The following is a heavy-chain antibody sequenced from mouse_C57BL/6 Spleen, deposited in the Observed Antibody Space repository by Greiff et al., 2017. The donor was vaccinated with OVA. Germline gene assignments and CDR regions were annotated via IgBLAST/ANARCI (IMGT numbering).Heavy chain of an antibody. Sequence: EVQLQQSGPELVKPGASVKISCKASGYTFTDYYMNWVQQSHGKSLEWIGDINPNNGGTSYNQKFKGKATLTVAKSSSPAYMELRSLTSEDSAVYYCARGDYYGSSHYFDYWGQGTTLTVSS. D-gene: IGHD1-1*01. CDR1: GYTFTDYY. V-gene: IGHV1-26*01. J-gene: IGHJ2*01. CDR3: ARGDYYGSSHYFDY. CDR2: INPNNGGT.